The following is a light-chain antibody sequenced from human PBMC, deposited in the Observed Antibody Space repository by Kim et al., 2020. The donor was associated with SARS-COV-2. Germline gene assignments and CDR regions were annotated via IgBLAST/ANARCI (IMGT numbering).Light chain of an antibody. CDR3: QQYYSYFVT. CDR2: KTS. CDR1: QSISSW. V-gene: IGKV1-5*03. Sequence: ASVGDRVTIPCRASQSISSWLAWYQQKPGKAPKLLIYKTSSLESGVPSRFGGSGSGTQFALTISSLQPDDFATYYCQQYYSYFVTFGQGTKVDIK. J-gene: IGKJ1*01.